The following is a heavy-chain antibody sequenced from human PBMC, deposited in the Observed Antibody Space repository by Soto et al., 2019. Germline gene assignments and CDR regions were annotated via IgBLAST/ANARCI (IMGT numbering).Heavy chain of an antibody. CDR2: VSGSGETT. J-gene: IGHJ5*02. CDR3: ARDNGLRWYPNWFDP. V-gene: IGHV3-23*01. Sequence: PGGSLRLSCVVTGVSFRNFAISWVRQAPGKGLEWISGVSGSGETTYYIDSVKGRFTISRDNSKNTLYLQMNNLRAEDTALYFCARDNGLRWYPNWFDPRGQGTQVTVSS. D-gene: IGHD4-17*01. CDR1: GVSFRNFA.